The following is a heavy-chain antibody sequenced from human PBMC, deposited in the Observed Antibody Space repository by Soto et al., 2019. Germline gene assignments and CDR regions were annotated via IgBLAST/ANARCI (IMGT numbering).Heavy chain of an antibody. Sequence: QVQLVQSGAEVKETGSSVKVSCKSSGYIFKNYAVTWLRQAPGQGLEWMGGIIPVFGTPDYSLKFRGRVTITADESTSTVYMELRSLTSEDTAVYYCARHLYDYVWGSYRHWGQGTLVTVSS. CDR1: GYIFKNYA. V-gene: IGHV1-69*01. CDR3: ARHLYDYVWGSYRH. D-gene: IGHD3-16*02. J-gene: IGHJ4*02. CDR2: IIPVFGTP.